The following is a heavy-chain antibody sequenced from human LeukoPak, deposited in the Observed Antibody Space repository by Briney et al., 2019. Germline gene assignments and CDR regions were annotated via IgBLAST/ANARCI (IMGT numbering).Heavy chain of an antibody. J-gene: IGHJ4*02. V-gene: IGHV4-59*08. Sequence: SETLSLTCTVSGGSISSNYWSWIRQPPGKGLEWIGYIYYSGSTNYNPSLKSRVTISVDTSKNQFSLKLSSVTAADTAVYYCARKASARVVAAHFDYWGQGTLVTVSS. CDR2: IYYSGST. D-gene: IGHD2-15*01. CDR1: GGSISSNY. CDR3: ARKASARVVAAHFDY.